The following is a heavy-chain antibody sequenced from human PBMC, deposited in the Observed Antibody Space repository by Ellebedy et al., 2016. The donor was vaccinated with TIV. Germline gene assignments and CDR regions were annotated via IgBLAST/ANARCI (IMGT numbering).Heavy chain of an antibody. CDR1: GFTFSSYG. CDR2: IWYDGSNK. D-gene: IGHD4-17*01. V-gene: IGHV3-33*01. Sequence: GGSLRLSXAASGFTFSSYGMHWARQAPGKGLEWVAVIWYDGSNKYYADSVKGRFTISRDNSKNTLYLQMNSLRAEDTAVYYCARHYGDYGKDHWGQGTLVTVSS. CDR3: ARHYGDYGKDH. J-gene: IGHJ4*02.